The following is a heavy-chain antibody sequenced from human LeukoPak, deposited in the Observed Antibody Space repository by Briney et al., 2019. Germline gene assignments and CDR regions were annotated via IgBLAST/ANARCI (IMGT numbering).Heavy chain of an antibody. CDR1: GFTVSSSY. CDR3: AGGARGAYFDF. J-gene: IGHJ4*02. Sequence: GGSLRLSCAASGFTVSSSYMSWVRQVPGKGLEWVSCIYGADTIYYADFVKDRLTISRDNNRNILYLQMNSLRAEDTAVYYCAGGARGAYFDFWGQGTPVTVSS. D-gene: IGHD4/OR15-4a*01. CDR2: IYGADTI. V-gene: IGHV3-66*01.